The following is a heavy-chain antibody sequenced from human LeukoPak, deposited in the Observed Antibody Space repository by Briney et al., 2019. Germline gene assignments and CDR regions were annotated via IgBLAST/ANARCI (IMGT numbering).Heavy chain of an antibody. Sequence: GGSLRLSCAASGFTFSSYSMNWVRQAPGKGLEWVSSISSSSSYIYYADSVKGRFTISRDNSKNTLYLQMNSLRAEDTAVYYCASTYSSALYYFDYWGQGTLVTVSS. V-gene: IGHV3-21*01. CDR1: GFTFSSYS. CDR2: ISSSSSYI. J-gene: IGHJ4*02. D-gene: IGHD6-19*01. CDR3: ASTYSSALYYFDY.